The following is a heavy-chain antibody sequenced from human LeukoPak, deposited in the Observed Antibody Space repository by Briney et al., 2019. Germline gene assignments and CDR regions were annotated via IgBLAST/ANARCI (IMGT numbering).Heavy chain of an antibody. J-gene: IGHJ3*02. Sequence: SETLSLTCTVSGGSITTSSYYWGWVRQPPGKGLEWIGCTSHSGTTFYSPSLRSRVSISLDTSNSPFSLKLSSMTATDTAVYYCAKATRASIRSAFDIWGQGTLVSVSS. CDR1: GGSITTSSYY. CDR3: AKATRASIRSAFDI. V-gene: IGHV4-39*01. CDR2: TSHSGTT. D-gene: IGHD5-12*01.